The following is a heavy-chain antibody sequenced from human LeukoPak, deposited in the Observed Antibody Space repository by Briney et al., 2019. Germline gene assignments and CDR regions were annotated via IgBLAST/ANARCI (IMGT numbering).Heavy chain of an antibody. CDR2: IKQDGTEK. D-gene: IGHD6-13*01. CDR3: ARPRDSGWSKTWDY. V-gene: IGHV3-7*03. J-gene: IGHJ4*02. Sequence: LGGSLRLSCAGSGFTFSSYWMTWVRQAPGKGLEWVANIKQDGTEKYYVDSVKGRFTISRDNAQNSLYLQVSSLRAEDTAVYYCARPRDSGWSKTWDYWGQGTLVTVSS. CDR1: GFTFSSYW.